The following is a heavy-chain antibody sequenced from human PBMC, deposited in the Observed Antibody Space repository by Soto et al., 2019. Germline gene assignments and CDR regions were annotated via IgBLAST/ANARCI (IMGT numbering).Heavy chain of an antibody. Sequence: QVQLVESGGGVVQPGRSLRLSCAASGFTFSSYGMHWVRQAPGKGLEWVAVISYDGSNKYYADSVKGRFTISRDNSKNTLYLQMNSLRAEDTAVYYCAKDKFSRDYYSAYFDYWGQGTLVTVSS. V-gene: IGHV3-30*18. CDR1: GFTFSSYG. J-gene: IGHJ4*02. CDR2: ISYDGSNK. D-gene: IGHD3-22*01. CDR3: AKDKFSRDYYSAYFDY.